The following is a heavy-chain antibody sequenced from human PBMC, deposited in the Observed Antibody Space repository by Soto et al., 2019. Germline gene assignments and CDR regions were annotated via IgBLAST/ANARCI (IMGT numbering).Heavy chain of an antibody. V-gene: IGHV3-33*01. CDR2: IWFDGTNK. CDR3: VRTTVTPPREFDH. J-gene: IGHJ4*02. Sequence: QVQLMESGGGVVKPGRSLRLSCVGSGFPFSTYGIHWVRQVPGKGLEWVAVIWFDGTNKYYADSVKGRFTISKDNSKNTVYLPMNSLKVENTSVYYCVRTTVTPPREFDHWGKGTLVTGSS. D-gene: IGHD4-4*01. CDR1: GFPFSTYG.